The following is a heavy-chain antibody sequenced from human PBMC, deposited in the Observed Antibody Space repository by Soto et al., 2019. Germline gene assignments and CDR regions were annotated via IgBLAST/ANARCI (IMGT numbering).Heavy chain of an antibody. CDR3: ARQWLDSSSFDY. CDR1: GFTFSSYA. D-gene: IGHD6-19*01. V-gene: IGHV3-64*01. J-gene: IGHJ4*02. CDR2: ISSNGGST. Sequence: EVQLVESGGGLVQPGGSLRLSCAASGFTFSSYAMHWVRQAPGKGLEYVSAISSNGGSTYYANSVKGRFTISRDNSKNTLDLQMGSLRAEDMAVYYCARQWLDSSSFDYWGQGTLVTVSS.